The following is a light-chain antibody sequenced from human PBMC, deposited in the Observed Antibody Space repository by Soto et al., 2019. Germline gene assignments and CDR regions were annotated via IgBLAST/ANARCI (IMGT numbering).Light chain of an antibody. J-gene: IGKJ2*01. CDR2: KAS. V-gene: IGKV1-5*03. CDR3: QQYNSYPYT. Sequence: DIQMTQSPSTLSASVGDRVTITCRASQSISTWLAWYHQKPGKAPRLLIYKASSLESGVPSRFSGSGSGTEFTLTIISLQPDDFATYYCQQYNSYPYTFGQGTKLEIK. CDR1: QSISTW.